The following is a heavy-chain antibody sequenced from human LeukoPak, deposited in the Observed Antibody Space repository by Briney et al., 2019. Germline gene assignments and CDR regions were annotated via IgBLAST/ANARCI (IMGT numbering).Heavy chain of an antibody. CDR2: ISGSGGST. Sequence: GGSLRLSCAASGFTFSSYAMSWVRQAPGKGLEWVSAISGSGGSTYYADSVKGRFTISRDNSKNTLYLQMNSLKTEDTAVYYCTTDPFGSYWLDAFDIWGQGTMVTVSS. J-gene: IGHJ3*02. D-gene: IGHD3-10*01. CDR3: TTDPFGSYWLDAFDI. V-gene: IGHV3-23*01. CDR1: GFTFSSYA.